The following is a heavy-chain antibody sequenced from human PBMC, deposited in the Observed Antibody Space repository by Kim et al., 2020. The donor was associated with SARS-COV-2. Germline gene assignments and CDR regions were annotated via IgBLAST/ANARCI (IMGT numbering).Heavy chain of an antibody. Sequence: GGSLRLSCAASGFTFSDYYMSWIRQAPGKGLEWVSYISSSGSTIYYADSVKGRFTISRDNAKNSLYLQMNSLRAEETGVYYCARDERPDTYYDFRSFRAYYYYGMDVWGPGTTLTVSS. D-gene: IGHD3-3*01. CDR1: GFTFSDYY. CDR2: ISSSGSTI. CDR3: ARDERPDTYYDFRSFRAYYYYGMDV. J-gene: IGHJ6*02. V-gene: IGHV3-11*01.